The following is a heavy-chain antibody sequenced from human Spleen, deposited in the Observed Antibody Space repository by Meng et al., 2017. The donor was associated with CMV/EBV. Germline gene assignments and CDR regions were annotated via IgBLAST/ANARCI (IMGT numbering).Heavy chain of an antibody. CDR3: AREGRFGADY. V-gene: IGHV4-34*01. CDR2: ISHSGST. CDR1: GGSFSGYY. Sequence: SETLSLTCAVYGGSFSGYYWSWIRQPPGKGLEWIGEISHSGSTNYNPSLKSRVTISVDTSKDQFSLKLSSVTAADTAVYYCAREGRFGADYWGQGTLVTVSS. J-gene: IGHJ4*02. D-gene: IGHD3-10*01.